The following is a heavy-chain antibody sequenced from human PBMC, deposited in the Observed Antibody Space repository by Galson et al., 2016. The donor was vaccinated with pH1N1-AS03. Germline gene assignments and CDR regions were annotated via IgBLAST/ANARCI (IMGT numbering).Heavy chain of an antibody. CDR1: GGSINSYY. V-gene: IGHV4-59*01. CDR3: ARGAFTYYDFSTGYFPFDV. J-gene: IGHJ6*02. CDR2: IYQTGST. D-gene: IGHD3/OR15-3a*01. Sequence: ETLSLTCSVSGGSINSYYWNWIRQPPGKGLEWIGYIYQTGSTKYNPSLKSRVTISVDTSKNQFSLKLISVTAADTAVYYCARGAFTYYDFSTGYFPFDVWGQGTTVTVSS.